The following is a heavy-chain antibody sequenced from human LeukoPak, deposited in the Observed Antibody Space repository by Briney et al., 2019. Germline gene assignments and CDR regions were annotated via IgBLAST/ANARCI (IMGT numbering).Heavy chain of an antibody. D-gene: IGHD3-10*01. CDR3: ARHSRSVDYGSGSNTWDY. V-gene: IGHV4-39*01. J-gene: IGHJ4*02. CDR1: GGSISSSSYY. Sequence: SETVSLTCTVSGGSISSSSYYWGWIRQPPGKGLEWIGSIYYSGSTYYNPSLKSRVTISVDTSKNQLSLKLSSVTAADTAVYHCARHSRSVDYGSGSNTWDYWGQGTL. CDR2: IYYSGST.